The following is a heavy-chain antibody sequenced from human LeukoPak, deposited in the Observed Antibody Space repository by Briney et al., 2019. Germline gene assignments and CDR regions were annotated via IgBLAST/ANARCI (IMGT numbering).Heavy chain of an antibody. CDR3: ARDNGGGDEGGCSTP. Sequence: GASVKVSCKAFGYTFTSDYMHWVRQAPGQGPEWMGVISPSGGSTTYAQKFQGRVTLTRDMSTSTDYLELSSLRSEDTAVYYCARDNGGGDEGGCSTPGGRGPLVTVSS. CDR1: GYTFTSDY. CDR2: ISPSGGST. V-gene: IGHV1-46*01. D-gene: IGHD3-16*01. J-gene: IGHJ5*02.